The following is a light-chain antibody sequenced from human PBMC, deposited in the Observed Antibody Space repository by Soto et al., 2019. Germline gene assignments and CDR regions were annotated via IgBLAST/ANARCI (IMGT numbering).Light chain of an antibody. CDR3: QQFNSFPLT. V-gene: IGKV1-9*01. CDR2: AAS. J-gene: IGKJ4*01. Sequence: DLQFTQAPSFLSASLGDRVIITFRGSQGIRRYLAWYQQKPGKAPKLLIYAASTLQSGVPSGFSGSGSGTEFTLTISSLQPEDFATYYCQQFNSFPLTFGGGTKVEIK. CDR1: QGIRRY.